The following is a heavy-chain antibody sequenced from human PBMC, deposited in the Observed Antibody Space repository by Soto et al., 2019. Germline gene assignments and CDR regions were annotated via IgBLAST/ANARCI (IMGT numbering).Heavy chain of an antibody. CDR1: GYPFTTNW. Sequence: GESLKISCKGSGYPFTTNWIAWVRQMPGKGLERMGIIYPSDSDTTYSPSFRGQVTISVDKSTSTAYLQWSSLKASDTAIYYCARGSGYHNYWGQGTLVTVSS. CDR2: IYPSDSDT. D-gene: IGHD5-12*01. CDR3: ARGSGYHNY. J-gene: IGHJ4*02. V-gene: IGHV5-51*01.